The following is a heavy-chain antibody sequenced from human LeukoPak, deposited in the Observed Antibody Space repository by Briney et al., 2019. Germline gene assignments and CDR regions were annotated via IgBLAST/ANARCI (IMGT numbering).Heavy chain of an antibody. J-gene: IGHJ4*02. CDR3: ARDREHIVLLPGAKRKTWYFDY. CDR1: GALISSGSYY. D-gene: IGHD2-2*01. V-gene: IGHV4-61*09. CDR2: MYTSGST. Sequence: SETLSLTCTVSGALISSGSYYRSWIRQPAGKGLEWIGHMYTSGSTNYNPSLKSRVTISVDTSKNQFSLKLSSVTAADTAVYYCARDREHIVLLPGAKRKTWYFDYWGQGTLVTVSS.